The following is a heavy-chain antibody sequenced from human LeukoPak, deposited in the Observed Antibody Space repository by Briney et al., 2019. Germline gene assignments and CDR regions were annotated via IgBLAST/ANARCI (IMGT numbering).Heavy chain of an antibody. CDR2: ISAYNGNT. CDR1: GYTFTSYV. Sequence: ASVKVSCKASGYTFTSYVISWVRQAPGQGLEWMGWISAYNGNTNYAQKLQGRVTMTTDTYTNTAYMELRSLRSDDTAVYYCARVRSYYYMDVWGKGTTVTVSS. J-gene: IGHJ6*03. V-gene: IGHV1-18*01. CDR3: ARVRSYYYMDV.